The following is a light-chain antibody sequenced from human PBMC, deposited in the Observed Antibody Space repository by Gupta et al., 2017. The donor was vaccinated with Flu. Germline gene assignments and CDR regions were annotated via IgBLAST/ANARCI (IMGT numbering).Light chain of an antibody. Sequence: QSVLTQPPSVSGAPGQRVNISCTGSSSNIGADYDVHWYQQFPGAAPKLLIFGNNNRPSGVPDRFSGSKSGTSASLVVSGLQAEDEGDYFCQSYDSSLSVVIFGGGTKLTVL. V-gene: IGLV1-40*01. CDR1: SSNIGADYD. CDR3: QSYDSSLSVVI. J-gene: IGLJ2*01. CDR2: GNN.